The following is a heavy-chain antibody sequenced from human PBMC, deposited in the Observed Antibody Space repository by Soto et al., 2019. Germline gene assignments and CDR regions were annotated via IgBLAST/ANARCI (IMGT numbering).Heavy chain of an antibody. V-gene: IGHV4-39*07. CDR1: GGSISSSSYY. Sequence: SETLSLTCTVSGGSISSSSYYWGWIRQPPGKGLEWIGSIYYSGSTYYNPSLKSRVTISVDTSKNQFSLKLSSVTAADTAVYYCASLPRNYWYFDLWGRGTLVTVSS. CDR3: ASLPRNYWYFDL. CDR2: IYYSGST. J-gene: IGHJ2*01.